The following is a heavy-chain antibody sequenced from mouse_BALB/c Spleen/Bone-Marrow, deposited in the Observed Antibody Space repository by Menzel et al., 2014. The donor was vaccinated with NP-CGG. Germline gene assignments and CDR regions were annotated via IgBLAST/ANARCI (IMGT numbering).Heavy chain of an antibody. CDR3: ARDDDSYAMDY. Sequence: QVQLKESGPGLVAPSQSLSIPCTVSGFSLTSYSVHWVRPPPGKGLEWLGVIWAGGSTNYNSALMSRLSISKDNSKSQVFLKMSSLQTDDTAMFYCARDDDSYAMDYWGQGTSVTVSS. J-gene: IGHJ4*01. CDR1: GFSLTSYS. D-gene: IGHD2-3*01. CDR2: IWAGGST. V-gene: IGHV2-9*02.